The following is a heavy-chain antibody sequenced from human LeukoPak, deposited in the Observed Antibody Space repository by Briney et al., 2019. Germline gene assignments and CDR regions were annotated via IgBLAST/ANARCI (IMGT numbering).Heavy chain of an antibody. CDR1: GYTFTSYG. Sequence: ASVKVSCKASGYTFTSYGISWVRQAPGQGLEWMGWISAYNGNTNYAQKLQGRVTMTTDTSTSTAYMELRSLRSDDTAVYYCARVPRHSSSWSMIDYWGQGTLVTVSS. V-gene: IGHV1-18*01. J-gene: IGHJ4*02. CDR3: ARVPRHSSSWSMIDY. CDR2: ISAYNGNT. D-gene: IGHD6-13*01.